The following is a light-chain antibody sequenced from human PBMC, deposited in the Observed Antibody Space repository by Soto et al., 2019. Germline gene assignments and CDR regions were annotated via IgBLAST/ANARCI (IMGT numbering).Light chain of an antibody. CDR3: CSYTTSNTRQIV. CDR1: SSDVGGYNY. V-gene: IGLV2-14*01. J-gene: IGLJ6*01. CDR2: DVS. Sequence: QSALTQPASVSGSPGQSITISCTGTSSDVGGYNYVSWYQQHPGKAPKFMIYDVSNRPSGVSNRFSGSKSGNTASLTISGLQAEDEADYYCCSYTTSNTRQIVFGTGTQMTVI.